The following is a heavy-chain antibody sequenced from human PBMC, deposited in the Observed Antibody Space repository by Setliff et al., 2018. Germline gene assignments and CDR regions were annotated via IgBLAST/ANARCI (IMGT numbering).Heavy chain of an antibody. V-gene: IGHV4-39*02. CDR3: AREATPRPTWYGVDWFDP. CDR1: GGSISSGNYY. CDR2: IYYSGST. Sequence: SETLSLTCRVSGGSISSGNYYWGLIRQPPGKGLEWVATIYYSGSTYSNPSLKSRLIISVDAPDNQFSLKLSSVTVADTAVYYCAREATPRPTWYGVDWFDPWGQGTLVTVSS. D-gene: IGHD3-10*01. J-gene: IGHJ5*02.